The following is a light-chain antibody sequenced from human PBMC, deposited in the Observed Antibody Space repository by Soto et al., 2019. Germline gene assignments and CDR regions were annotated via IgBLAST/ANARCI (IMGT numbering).Light chain of an antibody. J-gene: IGKJ2*01. Sequence: EIVLTQSPATLSLSPGERATLSCRASQSVGSYLGWYQHKPGQVPRLLIYDASNRAPGIPARFSGSGSGTDFTLTISSLEPEDFAVYYCQQRSNWPRGTFGQGTKLEIK. CDR3: QQRSNWPRGT. CDR2: DAS. V-gene: IGKV3-11*01. CDR1: QSVGSY.